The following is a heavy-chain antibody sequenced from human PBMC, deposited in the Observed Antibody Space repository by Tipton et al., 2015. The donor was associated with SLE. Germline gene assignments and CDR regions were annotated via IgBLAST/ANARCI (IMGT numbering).Heavy chain of an antibody. CDR3: ARNPGRGVRYFDL. CDR2: INHSGST. J-gene: IGHJ2*01. CDR1: GGSFRGYY. Sequence: TLSLTCAVYGGSFRGYYWSWIRQPPGKGLEWIGEINHSGSTNYNPSLKSRVTISVDTSKNQFSLKLSSVTAADTAVYYCARNPGRGVRYFDLWGRGTLVTVSS. D-gene: IGHD1-14*01. V-gene: IGHV4-34*01.